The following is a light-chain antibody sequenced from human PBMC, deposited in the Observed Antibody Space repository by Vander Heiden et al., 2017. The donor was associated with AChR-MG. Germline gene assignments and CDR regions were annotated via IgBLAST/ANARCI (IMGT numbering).Light chain of an antibody. CDR1: QSVSSH. V-gene: IGKV3-11*01. J-gene: IGKJ1*01. CDR2: DAS. Sequence: EIVLTQSPATLSLSPGERATLSCRASQSVSSHLAWYQQKPGQPPRLLIYDASNRATGIPVRFSGSGSGTDFTLTISSLEPEDFAVYYCQQRRDWTFCQGTKVEIK. CDR3: QQRRDWT.